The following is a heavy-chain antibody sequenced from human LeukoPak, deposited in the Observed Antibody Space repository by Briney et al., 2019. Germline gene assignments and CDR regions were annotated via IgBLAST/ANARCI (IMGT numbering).Heavy chain of an antibody. D-gene: IGHD2-21*01. CDR2: IRSKANSYAT. Sequence: PGGSLRLSCAASGFTFSGSAMHWVRQASGKGLEWVGRIRSKANSYATAYAASVKGRFTISRDDSKNMAYLQMNSLKTEDTAVYYCTRQSVYCGGDCYDWGQGTLVTVSS. V-gene: IGHV3-73*01. CDR1: GFTFSGSA. CDR3: TRQSVYCGGDCYD. J-gene: IGHJ4*02.